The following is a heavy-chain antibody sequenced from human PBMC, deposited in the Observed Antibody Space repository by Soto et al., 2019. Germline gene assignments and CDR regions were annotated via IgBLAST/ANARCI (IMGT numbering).Heavy chain of an antibody. V-gene: IGHV4-59*01. CDR3: ARGRKQPNPEGGVDV. J-gene: IGHJ6*02. Sequence: QVQLQESGPGLVKPSETLSLTCTVSADFFSTYFWTWIRQPPGKGLEYIGHIYYSGSTIYNPPLKSRVTISIDTSKNQFSLKMSSVTAADTAVYYCARGRKQPNPEGGVDVWGQGTTVTVSS. CDR2: IYYSGST. D-gene: IGHD6-13*01. CDR1: ADFFSTYF.